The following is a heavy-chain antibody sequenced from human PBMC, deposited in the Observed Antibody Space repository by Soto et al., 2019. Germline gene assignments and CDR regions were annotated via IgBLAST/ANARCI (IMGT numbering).Heavy chain of an antibody. Sequence: QVQLVQSGAEVKKPGASVKVSCKASGYTFTSYAMHWVRQAPGQRLEWMGWINAGNGNTKYSQKFQGRVTITRDTSASTAYMGLSSLRSEDTAVYYCAGVATAGQEGYFDLWGRGTLVTVSS. CDR2: INAGNGNT. CDR1: GYTFTSYA. J-gene: IGHJ2*01. CDR3: AGVATAGQEGYFDL. V-gene: IGHV1-3*01. D-gene: IGHD5-12*01.